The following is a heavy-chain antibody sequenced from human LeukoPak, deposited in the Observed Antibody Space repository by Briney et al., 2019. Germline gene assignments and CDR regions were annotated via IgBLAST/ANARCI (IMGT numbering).Heavy chain of an antibody. Sequence: SETLSLTCTVSGGSISSYYWSWIRQPPGKGLEWIGNIYYSGSTNYNPSLKSRVTISVDTSKNQFSLKLSSVTAADTAVYYCARSGGDDGYNSGSFDYWGQGTLVTVSS. CDR3: ARSGGDDGYNSGSFDY. J-gene: IGHJ4*02. D-gene: IGHD5-24*01. CDR2: IYYSGST. V-gene: IGHV4-59*01. CDR1: GGSISSYY.